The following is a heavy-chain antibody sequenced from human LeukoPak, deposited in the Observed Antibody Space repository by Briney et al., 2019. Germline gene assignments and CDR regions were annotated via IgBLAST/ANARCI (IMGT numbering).Heavy chain of an antibody. V-gene: IGHV3-30*02. J-gene: IGHJ6*03. CDR3: ARDPYSGAYGNTYYYYMDV. CDR1: GFTFSSYG. Sequence: GGSLRLSCAASGFTFSSYGMHWVRQAPGKGLDWVAFIHHDGSNKYYADSVRGRFNISRDNARNSLYLQMNSLTAEDTAVYYCARDPYSGAYGNTYYYYMDVWGKGTTVTISS. CDR2: IHHDGSNK. D-gene: IGHD1-26*01.